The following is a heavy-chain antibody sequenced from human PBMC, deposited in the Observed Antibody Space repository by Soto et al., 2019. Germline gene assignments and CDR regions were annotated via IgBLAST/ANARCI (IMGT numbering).Heavy chain of an antibody. CDR2: IERDDDDK. J-gene: IGHJ6*02. CDR1: GFSLTSRGMY. V-gene: IGHV2-70*13. Sequence: SCPTLVNPTETLTLTCTFSGFSLTSRGMYVSWIRQPPGKALEWLALIERDDDDKYYSTSLKTRLTISKDTRKNQVVLTMANMDPADTGTYYCARSIRGPRRFNGMDVWGQGTTVTVSS. CDR3: ARSIRGPRRFNGMDV. D-gene: IGHD3-10*01.